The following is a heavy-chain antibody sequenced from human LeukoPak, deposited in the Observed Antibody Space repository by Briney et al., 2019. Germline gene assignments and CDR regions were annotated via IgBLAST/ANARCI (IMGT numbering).Heavy chain of an antibody. V-gene: IGHV4-30-2*01. Sequence: SQTLSLTCTVSGGSISSGGYYWSWIRQPPGKGLEWIGYIYHSGSTYYNPSLKSRVTISVDTSKNQFSLKLSSVTAADTAVYYCAGSQYYYDSSGFYFDYWGQGTLVTVSS. D-gene: IGHD3-22*01. J-gene: IGHJ4*02. CDR2: IYHSGST. CDR1: GGSISSGGYY. CDR3: AGSQYYYDSSGFYFDY.